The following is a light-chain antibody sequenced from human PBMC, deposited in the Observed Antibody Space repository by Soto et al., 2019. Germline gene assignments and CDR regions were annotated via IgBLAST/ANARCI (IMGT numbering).Light chain of an antibody. Sequence: EIVMTHSPATLSFSPGEKATLSXRASQSVSSNLAWYQQKPGQAPRPLIYGASSRATGIPDRFSGSGSGTDFTLTISRLEPEDFAVYYCLQYGSSPITFGQGTRLEIK. V-gene: IGKV3-20*01. CDR3: LQYGSSPIT. CDR1: QSVSSN. J-gene: IGKJ5*01. CDR2: GAS.